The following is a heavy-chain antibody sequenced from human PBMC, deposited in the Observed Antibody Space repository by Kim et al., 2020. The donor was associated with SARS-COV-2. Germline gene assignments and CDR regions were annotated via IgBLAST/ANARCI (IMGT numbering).Heavy chain of an antibody. CDR2: IYTSGKT. CDR3: AKTAAAGTRWFDP. D-gene: IGHD6-13*01. CDR1: GFTVSNNY. V-gene: IGHV3-53*01. J-gene: IGHJ5*02. Sequence: GGSLRLSCAVSGFTVSNNYFSWVRRAPGKGLEWVSVIYTSGKTNYADSVKGRFTISRDNSKNTIYLQMNNLRAEDTALYYCAKTAAAGTRWFDPWGQGTL.